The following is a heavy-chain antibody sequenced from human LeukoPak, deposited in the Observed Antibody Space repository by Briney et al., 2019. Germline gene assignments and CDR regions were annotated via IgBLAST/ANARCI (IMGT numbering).Heavy chain of an antibody. CDR2: IYGSGGIT. D-gene: IGHD3-3*01. Sequence: GGSLRLSCEASGLTFSSYAMSWVRQAPGEGLEWVSSIYGSGGITYYADSVKGRFTISRVNSNNTLYLQMHSLRAEDTAVYYCAKGSGYYTPFDYWGQGTLVTVSS. V-gene: IGHV3-23*01. J-gene: IGHJ4*02. CDR1: GLTFSSYA. CDR3: AKGSGYYTPFDY.